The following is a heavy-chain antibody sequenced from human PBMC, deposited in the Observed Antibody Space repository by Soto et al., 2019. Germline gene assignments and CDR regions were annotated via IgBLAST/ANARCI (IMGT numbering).Heavy chain of an antibody. CDR3: AKDREMATITFYFDY. Sequence: QVQLVESGGGVVQPGRSLRLSCAASGFTFSSYGMHWVRQAPGKGLEWVAVISYDGSNKYYADSVKGRFTISRDNSKNTLYLQMNSLRADDTAVYYCAKDREMATITFYFDYWGQGTLVTVSS. D-gene: IGHD5-12*01. CDR1: GFTFSSYG. V-gene: IGHV3-30*18. CDR2: ISYDGSNK. J-gene: IGHJ4*02.